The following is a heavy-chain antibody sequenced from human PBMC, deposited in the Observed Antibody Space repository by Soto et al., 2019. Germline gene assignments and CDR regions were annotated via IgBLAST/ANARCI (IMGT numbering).Heavy chain of an antibody. CDR2: ISAYNGNT. D-gene: IGHD6-19*01. V-gene: IGHV1-18*01. J-gene: IGHJ1*01. CDR3: ARDGSGWPLQH. CDR1: GYTFSSYG. Sequence: QVQLVQSGAEVKKPGASVKVSCKASGYTFSSYGLSWVRQAPGQGLEWMGWISAYNGNTNYAQNLQGRVTMTTDTSTRTAYMELRSLRSDETAVYYCARDGSGWPLQHWGQGTLVIVSS.